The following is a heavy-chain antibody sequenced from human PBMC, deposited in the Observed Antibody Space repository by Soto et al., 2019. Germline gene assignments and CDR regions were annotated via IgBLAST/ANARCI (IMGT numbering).Heavy chain of an antibody. CDR2: IVVGSGNT. V-gene: IGHV1-58*01. D-gene: IGHD5-12*01. CDR1: GFTFTSSS. J-gene: IGHJ6*02. Sequence: SVKVSCKASGFTFTSSSVQWVRQARGQRLEWIGWIVVGSGNTNYAQKFQERVTITRDMSTSTAYMELSSLRSEDTAVYYCAADWRDGYNTDYGMDVWGQGTTVTVSS. CDR3: AADWRDGYNTDYGMDV.